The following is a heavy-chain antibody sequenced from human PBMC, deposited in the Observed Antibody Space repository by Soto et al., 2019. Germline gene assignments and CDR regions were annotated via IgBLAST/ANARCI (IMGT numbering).Heavy chain of an antibody. CDR2: ISYDGSNK. D-gene: IGHD6-13*01. V-gene: IGHV3-30-3*01. Sequence: GGSLRLSFAASGFTFSSYAMHWVRQAPGKGLEWVAVISYDGSNKYYADSVKGRFTISRHNSKNTLYLQVNSLRAEDTAVYYCASFIAAAGTWTDYWGQGTLVTVS. CDR3: ASFIAAAGTWTDY. J-gene: IGHJ4*02. CDR1: GFTFSSYA.